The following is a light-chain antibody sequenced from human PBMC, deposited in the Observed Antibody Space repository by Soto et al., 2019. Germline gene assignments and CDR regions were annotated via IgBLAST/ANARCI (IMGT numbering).Light chain of an antibody. V-gene: IGKV1-39*01. CDR3: KQTYTTLS. J-gene: IGKJ4*01. CDR1: QSINTY. Sequence: DLQVTQSPSSLSASVGDRVTITCPASQSINTYLKWYQQKPWKAPKLLFYTASNLQSWVPSRFRGSGSGTDFTLTIRGLGPEEAATYSCKQTYTTLSFGGGTKVEI. CDR2: TAS.